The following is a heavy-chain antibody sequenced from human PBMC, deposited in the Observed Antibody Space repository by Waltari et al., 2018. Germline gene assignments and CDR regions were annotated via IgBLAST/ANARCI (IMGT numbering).Heavy chain of an antibody. CDR2: LNTNSGNT. V-gene: IGHV1-8*01. J-gene: IGHJ4*02. CDR1: GYTFTSYD. Sequence: QVQLVQSGAEVKKPGASVKVSCKASGYTFTSYDNNWGRQATGQGLEWMGWLNTNSGNTGYAQKFQCRVTMTRNTYIRTAYLELSSLRSEDTAVYYCARGRDDYWGQGTLVTVSS. CDR3: ARGRDDY.